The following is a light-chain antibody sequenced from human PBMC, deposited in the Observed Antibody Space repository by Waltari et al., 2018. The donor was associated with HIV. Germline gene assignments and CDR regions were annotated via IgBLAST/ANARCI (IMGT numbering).Light chain of an antibody. CDR3: CSYASTTDTYVV. Sequence: QSALTQPASVSGSPGQSITISCTGTSSDVWSYNLVSWYQQHPGKAPKLIIYEVSKRPSGVSNRFSGSKSGSTASLTLSGLQPEDEADYCCCSYASTTDTYVVFGGGTKLTVL. V-gene: IGLV2-23*02. CDR2: EVS. CDR1: SSDVWSYNL. J-gene: IGLJ2*01.